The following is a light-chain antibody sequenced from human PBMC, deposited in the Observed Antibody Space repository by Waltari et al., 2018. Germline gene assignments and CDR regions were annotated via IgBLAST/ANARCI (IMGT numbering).Light chain of an antibody. CDR2: VNSDGSH. CDR3: QTGGHDTWV. J-gene: IGLJ3*02. CDR1: SRHSSNV. Sequence: QLVLTQSPSASASLGASIKPTCTMSSRHSSNVIAWLQQKPEKGPRYLMKVNSDGSHTSGNEIPDLFSGSSSGADRYLTISSLQSEDEADYYCQTGGHDTWVFGGGTKLTVL. V-gene: IGLV4-69*01.